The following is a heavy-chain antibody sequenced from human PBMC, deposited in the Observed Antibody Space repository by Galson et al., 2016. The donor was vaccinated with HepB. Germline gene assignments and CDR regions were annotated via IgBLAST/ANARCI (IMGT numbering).Heavy chain of an antibody. Sequence: SVKVSCKASGYTLSDYYMHWVRQAPGKGLEWMGCINPNSGGTNYAQKFQGWATMTRDTSISTVSMELSSLKSDDTAVYYCARASVSAEYFQYWGRGTLVTVSS. CDR3: ARASVSAEYFQY. V-gene: IGHV1-2*04. CDR2: INPNSGGT. J-gene: IGHJ1*01. CDR1: GYTLSDYY.